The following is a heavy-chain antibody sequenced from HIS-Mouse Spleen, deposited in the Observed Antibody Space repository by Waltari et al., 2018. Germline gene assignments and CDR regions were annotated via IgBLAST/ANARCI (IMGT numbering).Heavy chain of an antibody. J-gene: IGHJ4*02. Sequence: QVQLQQWGAGLLKPSETLSLTCAVSGGSSRCYYWSWIRQPPGKGLEWIGEINHSGSTNYNPSLKSRVTISVDTSKNQFSLKLSSVTAADTAVYYCARMGPASGSYGDYWGQGTLVTVSS. CDR3: ARMGPASGSYGDY. CDR1: GGSSRCYY. V-gene: IGHV4-34*01. CDR2: INHSGST. D-gene: IGHD1-26*01.